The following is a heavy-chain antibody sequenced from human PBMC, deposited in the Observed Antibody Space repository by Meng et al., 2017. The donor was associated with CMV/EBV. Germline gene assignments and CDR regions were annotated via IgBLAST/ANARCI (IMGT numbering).Heavy chain of an antibody. D-gene: IGHD2-2*01. CDR3: ARDRPPRYCSSTSCYKEDYYYYGMDV. Sequence: SEILPPTCTVPGYPISSGYYWGWIRQPPGKGLEWIGCIYHNGSTDYNPPLKSRVTIPVDTSKNQFSPKLSSVTAADTAVYYCARDRPPRYCSSTSCYKEDYYYYGMDVWGQGTTVTVSS. V-gene: IGHV4-38-2*02. CDR2: IYHNGST. CDR1: GYPISSGYY. J-gene: IGHJ6*02.